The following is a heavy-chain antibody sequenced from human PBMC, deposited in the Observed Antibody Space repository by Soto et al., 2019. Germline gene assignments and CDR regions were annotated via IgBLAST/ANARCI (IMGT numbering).Heavy chain of an antibody. Sequence: QVQLVQSGAEVKKPGASVKVSCKASGYTFTIYDINWVRQATGQGIEWRGWMNPNSGNTVYAQKFQGRVTITRNTSISTAYIELISLRSDDTSVYYCPRTIYGDTVDYWGQGTRVTFSS. CDR1: GYTFTIYD. V-gene: IGHV1-8*02. J-gene: IGHJ4*02. D-gene: IGHD4-17*01. CDR2: MNPNSGNT. CDR3: PRTIYGDTVDY.